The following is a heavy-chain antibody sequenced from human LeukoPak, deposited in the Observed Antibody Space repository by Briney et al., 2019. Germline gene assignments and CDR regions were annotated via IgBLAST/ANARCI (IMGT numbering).Heavy chain of an antibody. Sequence: ASVKVSCKASGYTFTGYYIHWVRQAPGQGLEWMGWINPNSGGTNYAQNFQGSVTMTRDTSISTAYMEPSRLRSDDTAVYYCARTFYDISLAFDIWGQGTMVTVSS. D-gene: IGHD3-22*01. CDR3: ARTFYDISLAFDI. J-gene: IGHJ3*02. CDR2: INPNSGGT. V-gene: IGHV1-2*02. CDR1: GYTFTGYY.